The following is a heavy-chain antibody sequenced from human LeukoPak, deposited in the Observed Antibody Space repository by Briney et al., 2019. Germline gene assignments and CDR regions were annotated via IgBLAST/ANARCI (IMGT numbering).Heavy chain of an antibody. D-gene: IGHD2-8*02. V-gene: IGHV3-66*01. CDR3: ARDQGGVGGY. CDR1: GFTVSTNY. CDR2: IYSGGNT. J-gene: IGHJ4*02. Sequence: PGGSLGLSCAASGFTVSTNYMSWVRQAPGKGLEWVSVIYSGGNTYYADSVKGRFTISRNNSKNTLYLQMNSLRAEDTAVYYCARDQGGVGGYWGQGTLVTVSS.